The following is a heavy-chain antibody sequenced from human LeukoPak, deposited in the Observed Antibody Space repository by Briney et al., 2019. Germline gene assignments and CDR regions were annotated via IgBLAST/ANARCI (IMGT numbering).Heavy chain of an antibody. CDR2: ISSSSSNI. CDR1: GFTFSTYT. V-gene: IGHV3-48*01. J-gene: IGHJ3*02. CDR3: ARVSGHDPQRPDAFDT. D-gene: IGHD3-10*01. Sequence: GGSLRLSCAASGFTFSTYTMNWVRQAPGKGLEWVSYISSSSSNIFYADSVKGRFTISRDNAKNSLYLQMNSLRAEDTAVYYCARVSGHDPQRPDAFDTWGQGTMVTVSS.